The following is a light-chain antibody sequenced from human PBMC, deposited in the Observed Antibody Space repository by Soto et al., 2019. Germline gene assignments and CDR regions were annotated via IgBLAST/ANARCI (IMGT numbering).Light chain of an antibody. CDR3: QHYYSTSIT. V-gene: IGKV4-1*01. CDR2: WAS. Sequence: MTPSPHSVAVSMGEGATINCKSSQRVLYSSDNKNYLAWYQQKPGQPPKLLIYWASTRESGVPARFSGSGSGTDFTLTISSLQAEDVAVYYCQHYYSTSITFGQGARLEI. J-gene: IGKJ5*01. CDR1: QRVLYSSDNKNY.